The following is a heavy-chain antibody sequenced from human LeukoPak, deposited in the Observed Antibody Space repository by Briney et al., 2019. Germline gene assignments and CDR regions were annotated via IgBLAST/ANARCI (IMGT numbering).Heavy chain of an antibody. D-gene: IGHD5-12*01. CDR3: AREWLQLDY. CDR2: ISSSSSTI. V-gene: IGHV3-48*01. Sequence: PGGSLRLSCAASGFTFSSYSMNWVRQTPGEGLEWVSYISSSSSTIYYADSVKGRFTISRDNAKNSLYLQMNSLRAEDTAVYYCAREWLQLDYWGQGTLVTVSS. J-gene: IGHJ4*02. CDR1: GFTFSSYS.